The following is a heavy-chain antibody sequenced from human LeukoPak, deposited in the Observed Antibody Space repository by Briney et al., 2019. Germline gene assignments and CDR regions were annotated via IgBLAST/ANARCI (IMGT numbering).Heavy chain of an antibody. J-gene: IGHJ4*02. Sequence: SGTLSLTCSVSGTSIIRTNWWSWVRQTPGKGLQWIGEVYHNGDTNYNPSLKSRVTISMDKSKNQFSLNLTSVTAADTAVYYCAKDRDIAAHQAFYWGQGTLVTVSS. V-gene: IGHV4-4*02. D-gene: IGHD6-6*01. CDR3: AKDRDIAAHQAFY. CDR1: GTSIIRTNW. CDR2: VYHNGDT.